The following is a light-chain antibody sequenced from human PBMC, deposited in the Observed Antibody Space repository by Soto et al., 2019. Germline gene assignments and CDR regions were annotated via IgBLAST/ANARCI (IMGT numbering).Light chain of an antibody. Sequence: EIVLTQSPGTLSLSHGEGASLSCRASQSVSSSYLAWYQQKPGQAPRLLIYGASSRATDIPDRFSGSGSGTDFTLTISRLEPEDFAVYYCHQYDSPPWTFGQGTKVDIK. CDR3: HQYDSPPWT. CDR1: QSVSSSY. CDR2: GAS. V-gene: IGKV3-20*01. J-gene: IGKJ1*01.